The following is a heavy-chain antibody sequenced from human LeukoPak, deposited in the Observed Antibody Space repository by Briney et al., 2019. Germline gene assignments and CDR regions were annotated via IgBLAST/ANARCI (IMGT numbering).Heavy chain of an antibody. CDR2: IKQEGSEK. J-gene: IGHJ5*02. CDR1: GFTFSSYW. Sequence: GGSLTLSCLASGFTFSSYWMSWVRQAPGKGLEGVGNIKQEGSEKNNVDSVKGRFTISRDNAKNSLYLQMNSLRAEDTAVYYCARVLGVGRYSSSRSWFDPWGQGTLVTVSS. D-gene: IGHD6-13*01. CDR3: ARVLGVGRYSSSRSWFDP. V-gene: IGHV3-7*01.